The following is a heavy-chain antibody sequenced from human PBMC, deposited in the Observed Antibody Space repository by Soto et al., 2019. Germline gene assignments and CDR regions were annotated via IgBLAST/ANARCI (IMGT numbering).Heavy chain of an antibody. J-gene: IGHJ4*02. V-gene: IGHV2-5*02. D-gene: IGHD5-12*01. CDR1: GFSLTSGVG. Sequence: QITLKEXXXXLVRPPQTLTLTCTFSGFSLTSGVGVGWIRQPPGKALEWLALIYWDDDKRYSPSLKNRLTITKDTSKNQVVLTMTNVGPVDTATYFCAHIDPEIVTVGGHGGFDYWGQGTLVTVSS. CDR3: AHIDPEIVTVGGHGGFDY. CDR2: IYWDDDK.